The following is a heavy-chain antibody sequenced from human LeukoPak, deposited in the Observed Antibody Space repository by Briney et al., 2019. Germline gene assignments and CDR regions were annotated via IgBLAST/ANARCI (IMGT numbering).Heavy chain of an antibody. CDR3: ARDPDDSSGDWFDP. Sequence: SQTLSLTCAISGDSVSSNSAAWNWFRQSPSRGLEWLGRTYYRSKWYNDYAVSVKSRITINPDTSMNQFSLQLNSVTPEDTAVYYCARDPDDSSGDWFDPWGQGTLVTVSS. J-gene: IGHJ5*02. D-gene: IGHD3-22*01. CDR1: GDSVSSNSAA. V-gene: IGHV6-1*01. CDR2: TYYRSKWYN.